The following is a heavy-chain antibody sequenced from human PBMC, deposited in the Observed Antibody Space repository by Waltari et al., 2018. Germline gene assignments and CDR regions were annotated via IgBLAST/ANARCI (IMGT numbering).Heavy chain of an antibody. CDR3: AKRGGTGIVAVGGIHCDY. V-gene: IGHV3-23*01. CDR2: FSSSGNKA. Sequence: QGQWKGLEWVSSFSSSGNKAYYSESGKGRFTISRDNSQNTLYREVNSLRVEDTATYYGAKRGGTGIVAVGGIHCDYWGQGALVTVSS. D-gene: IGHD6-19*01. J-gene: IGHJ4*02.